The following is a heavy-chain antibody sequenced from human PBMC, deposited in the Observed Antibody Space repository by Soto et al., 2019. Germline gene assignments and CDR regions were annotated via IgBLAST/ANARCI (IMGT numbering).Heavy chain of an antibody. CDR3: AKLVIGYCSGNTCDDY. CDR2: ISYDSSNK. J-gene: IGHJ4*02. Sequence: VQLLESGGGLIQPGGSLRLSCAASGFTFSYGIHWLRQAPGKGLEWVAYISYDSSNKFDGDSVKGRVTISRDNSKNTQFLQMNSLRAEDTAGYDGAKLVIGYCSGNTCDDYWGQGTLVAVSS. V-gene: IGHV3-30*18. CDR1: GFTFSYG. D-gene: IGHD2-15*01.